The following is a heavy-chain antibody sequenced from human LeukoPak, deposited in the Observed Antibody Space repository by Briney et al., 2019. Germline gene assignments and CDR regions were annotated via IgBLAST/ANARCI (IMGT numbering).Heavy chain of an antibody. CDR3: VRLSRGTMNYYMDV. CDR1: GFIFSDYF. J-gene: IGHJ6*03. Sequence: GGSLRLSCAASGFIFSDYFMSWVRQAPGKGLEWVGRSRNKANSYSTTYGKSVKGRFTISRDDSENSLYLQLNSLKTEDTGVYYCVRLSRGTMNYYMDVWGKGTTVTISS. D-gene: IGHD1-14*01. V-gene: IGHV3-72*01. CDR2: SRNKANSYST.